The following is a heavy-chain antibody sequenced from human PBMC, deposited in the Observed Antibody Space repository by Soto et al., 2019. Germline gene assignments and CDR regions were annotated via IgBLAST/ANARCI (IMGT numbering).Heavy chain of an antibody. V-gene: IGHV4-4*02. J-gene: IGHJ4*02. CDR1: GGSFTSNNW. CDR3: ASRDPGTSVDY. D-gene: IGHD1-7*01. Sequence: SETLSLTCAVSGGSFTSNNWWTWVRQPPGQGLEWIGEIYRTGSTNYNPSLKSRVTISLDKSENQFSLKVTSLTAADAAVYYCASRDPGTSVDYWGQGTLVTVS. CDR2: IYRTGST.